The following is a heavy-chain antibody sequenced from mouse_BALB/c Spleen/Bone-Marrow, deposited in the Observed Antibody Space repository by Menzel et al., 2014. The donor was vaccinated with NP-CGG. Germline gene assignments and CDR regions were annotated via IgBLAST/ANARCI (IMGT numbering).Heavy chain of an antibody. Sequence: VKLVESGAELVRPGSSVKISCKASGYEFSSYWMNWVKQRPGQGLEWIGQIYPGDGDTNYNGKFKGKATLTADKSSSTAYTQVSSLTSEDSAVYFCARVYYGNLDYWGQGTSVTVSS. CDR1: GYEFSSYW. CDR3: ARVYYGNLDY. D-gene: IGHD2-1*01. V-gene: IGHV1-80*01. J-gene: IGHJ4*01. CDR2: IYPGDGDT.